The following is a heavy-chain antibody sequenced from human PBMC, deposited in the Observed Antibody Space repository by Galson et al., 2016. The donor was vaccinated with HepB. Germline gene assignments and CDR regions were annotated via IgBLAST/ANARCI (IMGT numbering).Heavy chain of an antibody. D-gene: IGHD1-7*01. J-gene: IGHJ4*02. Sequence: SLRLSCAASGFTFSSYAMHWVRQAPGKGLEWVSSISGSGGSTNYADSVKGRFTISRDNTKNSLYLQLNSLRAEDTAVYYCARIIKTGTTSHFDYWGQGTLVTVSS. V-gene: IGHV3-48*03. CDR3: ARIIKTGTTSHFDY. CDR1: GFTFSSYA. CDR2: ISGSGGST.